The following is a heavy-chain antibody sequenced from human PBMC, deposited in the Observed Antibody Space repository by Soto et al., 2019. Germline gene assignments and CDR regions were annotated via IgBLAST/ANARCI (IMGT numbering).Heavy chain of an antibody. CDR3: AKGPGEVPAAMVYYYSYMDV. CDR1: GFTFSSYA. V-gene: IGHV3-23*01. D-gene: IGHD2-2*01. Sequence: PGGSLRLSCAASGFTFSSYAMSWVRQAPGKGLEWVSAISGSGGSTYYADSVKGRFTISRDNSKNTLYLQMNSLRAEDTAVYYCAKGPGEVPAAMVYYYSYMDVWGKGTTVTVSS. CDR2: ISGSGGST. J-gene: IGHJ6*03.